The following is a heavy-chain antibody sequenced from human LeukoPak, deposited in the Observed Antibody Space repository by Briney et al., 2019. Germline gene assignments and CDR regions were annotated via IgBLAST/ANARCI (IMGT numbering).Heavy chain of an antibody. CDR1: RFTFSSYA. Sequence: GGSLRLSCAASRFTFSSYAMSWVRQAPGKGLEWVSAISGSGGNTYYADSVKGRFTISRDNSKNTLYLQMNSLRAEDTAVYYCAEPEGGYYDIRPDWGQGTLVTVSS. CDR3: AEPEGGYYDIRPD. V-gene: IGHV3-23*01. J-gene: IGHJ4*02. D-gene: IGHD3-22*01. CDR2: ISGSGGNT.